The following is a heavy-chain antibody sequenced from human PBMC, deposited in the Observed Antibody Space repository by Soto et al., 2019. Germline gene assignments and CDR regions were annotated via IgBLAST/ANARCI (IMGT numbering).Heavy chain of an antibody. V-gene: IGHV3-21*01. CDR1: GFTFNTYD. J-gene: IGHJ5*02. CDR2: ITTSSAYI. Sequence: EVQLVESGGGLVKPGGSLRLSCAAFGFTFNTYDMNWVRQAPGKGLEWVSSITTSSAYIYYADSLKGRITISRDNAKNSLFLQMNSLRAEDTAVYYCVRSGTARLLRHSWFDTWGQGTLVTVSS. CDR3: VRSGTARLLRHSWFDT. D-gene: IGHD2-21*01.